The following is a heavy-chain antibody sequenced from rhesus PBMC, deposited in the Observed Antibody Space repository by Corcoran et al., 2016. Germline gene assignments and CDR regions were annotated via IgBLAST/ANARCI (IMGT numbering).Heavy chain of an antibody. Sequence: QVQLQESGPGLVRPSETLPLTRAVSGSSIGGHYRSGIRLAPGRGLEWIGRIYGCRGTTDYNPAFNSRVAISIDTSNNKLSLSLKSVTAADTAVYYCAKAGVATDFDYWGQGVLVTVSS. CDR2: IYGCRGTT. CDR3: AKAGVATDFDY. D-gene: IGHD1-44*01. CDR1: GSSIGGHY. V-gene: IGHV4S2*01. J-gene: IGHJ4*01.